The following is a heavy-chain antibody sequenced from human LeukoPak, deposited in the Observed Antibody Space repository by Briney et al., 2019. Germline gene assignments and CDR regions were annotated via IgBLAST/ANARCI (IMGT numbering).Heavy chain of an antibody. CDR1: GFTFSSYS. CDR2: MSSSSSYR. D-gene: IGHD1-1*01. CDR3: AKDNRLERPSPNDAFDI. V-gene: IGHV3-21*01. Sequence: GGSLRLSCAASGFTFSSYSMNWVRQAPGKGLEWVSSMSSSSSYRYYADSVKGRFTMSRGNAKNSLYLQMNSLRAEDTAVYYCAKDNRLERPSPNDAFDIWGQGTMVTVSS. J-gene: IGHJ3*02.